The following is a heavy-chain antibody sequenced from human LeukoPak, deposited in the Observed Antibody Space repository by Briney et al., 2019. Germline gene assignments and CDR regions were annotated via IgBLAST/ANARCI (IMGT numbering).Heavy chain of an antibody. Sequence: GGSLRLSCAASGFTFSSTRMSCVRQAPGKGLEWVANIKHDGSETNYVDSVKGRFTISRDNAKNSLHLQMNSLRVEDTAVYYCAKNGAPHGMAVWGQGTTVTVSS. CDR2: IKHDGSET. D-gene: IGHD2-8*01. V-gene: IGHV3-7*02. CDR1: GFTFSSTR. CDR3: AKNGAPHGMAV. J-gene: IGHJ6*02.